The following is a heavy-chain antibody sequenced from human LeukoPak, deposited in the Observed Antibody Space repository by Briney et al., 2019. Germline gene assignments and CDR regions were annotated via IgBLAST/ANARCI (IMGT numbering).Heavy chain of an antibody. V-gene: IGHV4-39*01. CDR2: IYQSGST. Sequence: SETLSLTCTVSGGSITSSNYYWGWIRQPPGKGLEWIGSIYQSGSTYYNPSLKSRVTISVDTSKNQFSLKLTSVTAADTAVYYCARQTGIAAAGVDYWGQGTLVTVSS. CDR3: ARQTGIAAAGVDY. CDR1: GGSITSSNYY. J-gene: IGHJ4*02. D-gene: IGHD6-13*01.